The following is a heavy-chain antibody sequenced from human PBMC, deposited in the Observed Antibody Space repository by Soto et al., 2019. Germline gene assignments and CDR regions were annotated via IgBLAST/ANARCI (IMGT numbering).Heavy chain of an antibody. CDR3: SGGPSIQASGDY. CDR2: VSAYNGER. V-gene: IGHV1-18*01. Sequence: QVQLVQSGAEVKKPGASVKVSCKASGYNFTNYGINWVRQAPGQGLEWLGWVSAYNGERRCSERVQARVIMTTDTSTTTCYMELRSLRAADTAVYYCSGGPSIQASGDYWGQGTLVTVSS. D-gene: IGHD6-6*01. J-gene: IGHJ4*01. CDR1: GYNFTNYG.